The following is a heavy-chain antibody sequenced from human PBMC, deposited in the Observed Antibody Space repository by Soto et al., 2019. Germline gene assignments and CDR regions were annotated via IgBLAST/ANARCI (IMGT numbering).Heavy chain of an antibody. D-gene: IGHD2-15*01. CDR1: GFSLRTSQVV. CDR3: AKRHRYCSGFTRFVFVE. Sequence: SAPTLVNPTETLTLTCAFSGFSLRTSQVVVGWIRQPPGKALEWLALIYWNDDKVYRPSLQNRVTITKETSKKQVVLTMTNMDPVDTATYFCAKRHRYCSGFTRFVFVEWGQGIQVTVSS. CDR2: IYWNDDK. J-gene: IGHJ4*02. V-gene: IGHV2-5*01.